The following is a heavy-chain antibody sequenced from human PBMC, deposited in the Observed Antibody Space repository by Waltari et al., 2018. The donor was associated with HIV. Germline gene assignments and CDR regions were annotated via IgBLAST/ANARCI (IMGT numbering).Heavy chain of an antibody. D-gene: IGHD5-18*01. Sequence: EVELVESGGGMAQPGGSLRLSCGVSGFPFRSQSMNWVRQAPGRGLEWVAFITFSGATIYYADSVRGRFTISRDNAKNSLYLQMNSLRVEDTAVYYCVREMKNRLYSYVFDYWGQGAQVTVS. V-gene: IGHV3-48*01. CDR3: VREMKNRLYSYVFDY. J-gene: IGHJ4*02. CDR1: GFPFRSQS. CDR2: ITFSGATI.